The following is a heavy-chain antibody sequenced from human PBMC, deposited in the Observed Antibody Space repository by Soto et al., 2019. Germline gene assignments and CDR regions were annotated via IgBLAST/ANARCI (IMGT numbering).Heavy chain of an antibody. V-gene: IGHV4-34*01. Sequence: SETLSLTCAVYGGSFSGYYWSWIRQPPGKGLEWIGEINHSGSTNYNPSLKSRVTISVDTSKNQFSLKLSSVTAADTAVYYCARGRYGSGSYNYYDYMDVWGKGTTVTVSS. CDR3: ARGRYGSGSYNYYDYMDV. CDR1: GGSFSGYY. D-gene: IGHD3-10*01. J-gene: IGHJ6*03. CDR2: INHSGST.